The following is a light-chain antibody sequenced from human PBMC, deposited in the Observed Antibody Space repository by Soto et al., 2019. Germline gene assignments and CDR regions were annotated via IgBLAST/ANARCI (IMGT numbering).Light chain of an antibody. Sequence: EIVLTQSPGTLSLSPGERATLSCRASESVSDNYLAWYQQRSGQHPTLVIYGASSRASAVPDRFSGSGSGADFTLTISRLEPEDFAVYYCRQYGSSPLTVCGGTKVEIK. CDR2: GAS. CDR3: RQYGSSPLT. V-gene: IGKV3-20*01. J-gene: IGKJ4*01. CDR1: ESVSDNY.